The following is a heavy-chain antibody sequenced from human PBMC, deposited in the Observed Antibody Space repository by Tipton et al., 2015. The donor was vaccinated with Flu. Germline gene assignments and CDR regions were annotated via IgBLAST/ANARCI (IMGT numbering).Heavy chain of an antibody. Sequence: GSLRLSCAASGFTVSSNYMSWVRQAPGKGLEWVSVIYSGGSTYYADSVKGRFTISRDNSKNTPYLQMNILRAEDTAVYYCAVGYTPYYFDYWGQGPLVTVSS. J-gene: IGHJ4*02. V-gene: IGHV3-53*01. D-gene: IGHD6-13*01. CDR2: IYSGGST. CDR1: GFTVSSNY. CDR3: AVGYTPYYFDY.